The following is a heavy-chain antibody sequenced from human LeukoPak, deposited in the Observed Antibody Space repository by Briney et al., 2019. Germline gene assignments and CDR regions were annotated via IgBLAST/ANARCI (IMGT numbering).Heavy chain of an antibody. D-gene: IGHD3-10*01. V-gene: IGHV3-21*04. CDR1: GFTFSRDS. CDR3: AKPRITMVRGVPNWFDP. Sequence: GGSLRLSCAASGFTFSRDSMNWVRQSPGKGLEWISSISSGSTYMNYADSVKGRFTISRDNSKNTLYLQMNSLRAEDTAVYYCAKPRITMVRGVPNWFDPWGQGTLVTVSS. CDR2: ISSGSTYM. J-gene: IGHJ5*02.